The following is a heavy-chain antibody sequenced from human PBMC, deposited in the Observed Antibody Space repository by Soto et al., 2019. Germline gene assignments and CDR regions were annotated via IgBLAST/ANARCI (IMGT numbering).Heavy chain of an antibody. V-gene: IGHV3-30*18. J-gene: IGHJ1*01. D-gene: IGHD6-19*01. CDR2: ISFDGDKI. CDR1: GFTFSNFG. Sequence: QVQLVESGGGVVQPGNSLRLSCVASGFTFSNFGMHWVRQAPGKGLECVALISFDGDKINYADSVKGRVTISRDNSKSTLYMQFNSLRPEDTAVYYCAKGAGGSGWSEYLNHWGQGTLVTVSS. CDR3: AKGAGGSGWSEYLNH.